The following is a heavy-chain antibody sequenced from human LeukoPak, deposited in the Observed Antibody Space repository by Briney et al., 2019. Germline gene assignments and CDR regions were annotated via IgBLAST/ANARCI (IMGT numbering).Heavy chain of an antibody. CDR2: IYYSGST. CDR1: GGSISSYY. D-gene: IGHD3-10*01. CDR3: ARETTMVPGDY. V-gene: IGHV4-59*01. J-gene: IGHJ4*02. Sequence: SETLSLTCTVSGGSISSYYWSWIRQPPGKGLEWIGYIYYSGSTNYNPSLKSRVTISVATSKNQFSLKLSSVTAADTAVYYCARETTMVPGDYWGQGTLATVSS.